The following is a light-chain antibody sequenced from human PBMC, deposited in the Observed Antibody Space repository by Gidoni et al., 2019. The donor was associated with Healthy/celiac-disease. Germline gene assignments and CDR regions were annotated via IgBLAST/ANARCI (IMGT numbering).Light chain of an antibody. CDR2: GAS. CDR3: QQYNNWPGS. V-gene: IGKV3D-15*03. J-gene: IGKJ2*04. Sequence: EIVMTQSPATLSVSPGERATLSCRASQSVSSNLAWYQQKPGQAPRLLIYGASIRATGIPARFSGSGSGTEFTLTICILQSEDFAVYYCQQYNNWPGSFGQGTKLEIK. CDR1: QSVSSN.